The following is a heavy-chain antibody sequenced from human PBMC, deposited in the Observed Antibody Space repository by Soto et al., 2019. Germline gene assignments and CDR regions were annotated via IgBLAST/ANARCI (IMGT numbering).Heavy chain of an antibody. V-gene: IGHV3-23*01. Sequence: EVQVLESGGGFVRPGGSLRLSCAASGFTFSSFPMSWVRQAPGKGLEWVAAISDSGAGTYYADSVKGRFTISRDNSKNTLYLQMNSLRGEDTALYYCAKRRDGFDVWGHGTTVTVSS. J-gene: IGHJ3*01. CDR3: AKRRDGFDV. CDR1: GFTFSSFP. CDR2: ISDSGAGT.